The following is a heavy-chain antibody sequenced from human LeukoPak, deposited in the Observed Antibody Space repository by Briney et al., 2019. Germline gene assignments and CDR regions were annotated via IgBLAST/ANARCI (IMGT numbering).Heavy chain of an antibody. V-gene: IGHV4-39*01. CDR1: GGSISSSSYY. CDR3: ARHVPLGYCSSTSCPGNFDY. D-gene: IGHD2-2*01. CDR2: VYYSGST. J-gene: IGHJ4*02. Sequence: SETLSLTCTVSGGSISSSSYYWGWIRQPPGKGLEWIGSVYYSGSTYYNPSLKSRVTISVDTSKNQFSLKLSSVTAADTAVYYCARHVPLGYCSSTSCPGNFDYWGQGTLVTVSS.